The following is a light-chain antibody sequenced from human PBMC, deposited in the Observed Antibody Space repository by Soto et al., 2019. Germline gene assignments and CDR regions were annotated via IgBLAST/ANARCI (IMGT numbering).Light chain of an antibody. J-gene: IGKJ2*01. CDR1: QSISSW. V-gene: IGKV1-5*03. CDR3: QQYNRYPHT. CDR2: KAS. Sequence: DIQMTQSPSALSASVGDRATLTCRASQSISSWLAWYQQKPGKAPKVLLYKASTLESGVPSRFSGGGAGTKYTLTTSSLQPDDSATYYYQQYNRYPHTFGQGTKLEIK.